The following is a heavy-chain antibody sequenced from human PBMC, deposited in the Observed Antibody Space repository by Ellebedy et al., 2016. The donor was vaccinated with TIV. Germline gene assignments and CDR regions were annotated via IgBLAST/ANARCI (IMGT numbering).Heavy chain of an antibody. CDR2: TYYRSKWYN. J-gene: IGHJ4*02. Sequence: SXVISGDSVSSDGATWNWIRESPSRGLEWLGRTYYRSKWYNDFAVFVKSRIRINPDTSKNQFSLQLNSVTPEDTAVYYCARALRYSSSWSFDYWGQGTLVTVSS. D-gene: IGHD6-13*01. CDR3: ARALRYSSSWSFDY. V-gene: IGHV6-1*01. CDR1: GDSVSSDGAT.